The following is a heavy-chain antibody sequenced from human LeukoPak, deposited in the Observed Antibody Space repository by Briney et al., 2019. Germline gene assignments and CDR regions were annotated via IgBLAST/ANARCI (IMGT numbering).Heavy chain of an antibody. CDR2: IRSRTEGGTA. CDR1: GFTFSDAW. D-gene: IGHD2-15*01. Sequence: PGGSLRLSCVASGFTFSDAWMSWVRQAPGKGLEWVARIRSRTEGGTADYAAPVKGRFTISRDDSENTLSLQMNRLKSEDTAVYYCTTDYCSDGSCPGAFDMWGQGTMVTVSS. CDR3: TTDYCSDGSCPGAFDM. V-gene: IGHV3-15*01. J-gene: IGHJ3*02.